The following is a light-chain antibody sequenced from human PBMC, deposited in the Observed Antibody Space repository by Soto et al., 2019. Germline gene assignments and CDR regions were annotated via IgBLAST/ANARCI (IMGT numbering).Light chain of an antibody. J-gene: IGLJ2*01. CDR2: ENT. CDR3: QSYDSGLSGLL. Sequence: QLVLTQPPSVSGAPGQRVTISCTGSSSNIGAVFDVHWYQQVPGTAPKLLIYENTKRPSGVPDRFSGSKSGTSASLAITGLQAEDEADYYCQSYDSGLSGLLFGGGTKLTVL. CDR1: SSNIGAVFD. V-gene: IGLV1-40*01.